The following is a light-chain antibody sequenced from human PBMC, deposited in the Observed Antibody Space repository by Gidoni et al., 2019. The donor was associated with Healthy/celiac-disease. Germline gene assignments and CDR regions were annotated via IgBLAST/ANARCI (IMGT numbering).Light chain of an antibody. CDR2: AAS. Sequence: DIQMTQSPSSLSASVGDRVTITCRASQGISNSLAWYQQKPGKAPKLLLYAASRLESGVPSRFSGSGFGTDYTLTISSLQPEVFATYYCQQYYSIPGTFXHXTKVEIK. J-gene: IGKJ1*01. V-gene: IGKV1-NL1*01. CDR1: QGISNS. CDR3: QQYYSIPGT.